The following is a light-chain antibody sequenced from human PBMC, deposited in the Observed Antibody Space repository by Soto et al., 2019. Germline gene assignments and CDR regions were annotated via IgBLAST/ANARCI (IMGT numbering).Light chain of an antibody. Sequence: QSALTQPASVSGSPGQSITISCTGTSSDVGNYNLVSWYQHDPGKAPKLLIYEGSKRPSGVSDRFSGSKSGTSASLAISGLQSEDEAEYYCAAWDGSLNNVLFGGGTKVTVL. V-gene: IGLV2-14*02. J-gene: IGLJ2*01. CDR2: EGS. CDR3: AAWDGSLNNVL. CDR1: SSDVGNYNL.